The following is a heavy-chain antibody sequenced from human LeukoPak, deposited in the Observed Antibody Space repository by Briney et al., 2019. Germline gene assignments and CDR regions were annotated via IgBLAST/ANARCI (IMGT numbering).Heavy chain of an antibody. Sequence: SETLSHTCTVSGYSISSGYYWGWIRQPPGKGLEWIGSIYHSGSTYYNPSLKSRVTISVDTSKNQFSLKLSSVTAADTAVYYCARDGGVYYYDSSGSLNWGQGTLVTVSS. CDR2: IYHSGST. J-gene: IGHJ4*02. V-gene: IGHV4-38-2*02. D-gene: IGHD3-22*01. CDR1: GYSISSGYY. CDR3: ARDGGVYYYDSSGSLN.